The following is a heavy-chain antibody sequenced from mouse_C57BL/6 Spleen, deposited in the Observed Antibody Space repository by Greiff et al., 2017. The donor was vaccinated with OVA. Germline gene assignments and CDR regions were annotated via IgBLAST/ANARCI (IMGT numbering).Heavy chain of an antibody. Sequence: VQLQQSGPELVKPGASVKISCKASGYAFSSSWMNWVKQRPGKGLEWIGRIYPGDGDTNYNGKFKGKATLTADKSSSTAYMQLSSLTSEDSAVYFCARGHSNYFDYWGQGTTLTVSS. CDR2: IYPGDGDT. J-gene: IGHJ2*01. D-gene: IGHD2-5*01. CDR3: ARGHSNYFDY. CDR1: GYAFSSSW. V-gene: IGHV1-82*01.